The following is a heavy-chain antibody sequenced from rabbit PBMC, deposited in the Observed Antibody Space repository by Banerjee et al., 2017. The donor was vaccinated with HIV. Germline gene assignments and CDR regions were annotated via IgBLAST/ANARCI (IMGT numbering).Heavy chain of an antibody. D-gene: IGHD6-1*01. Sequence: QSLEESGGDLVKPGASLTLTCTASGFSFSSSYYMCWVRQAPGKGLEWIACIYGGSSDNTYYASWAKGRFTISKTSSTTVTLQMTSLTAADTATYFCARQYAGGYATFNLWGQGTLVTVS. CDR2: IYGGSSDNT. CDR1: GFSFSSSYY. CDR3: ARQYAGGYATFNL. V-gene: IGHV1S40*01. J-gene: IGHJ4*01.